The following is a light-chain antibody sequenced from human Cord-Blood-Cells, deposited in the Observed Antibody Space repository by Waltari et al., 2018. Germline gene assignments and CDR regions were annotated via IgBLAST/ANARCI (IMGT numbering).Light chain of an antibody. Sequence: IVLTQSPATLSLSPGERATLSCRASQSVSSYLAWYQQKPGQAPRLLIYDASNRATGIPARFSGSGSGTDFTLTISSLEPEDFAVYDCQQRSNWITFGQGTRLEIK. J-gene: IGKJ5*01. CDR3: QQRSNWIT. CDR1: QSVSSY. CDR2: DAS. V-gene: IGKV3-11*01.